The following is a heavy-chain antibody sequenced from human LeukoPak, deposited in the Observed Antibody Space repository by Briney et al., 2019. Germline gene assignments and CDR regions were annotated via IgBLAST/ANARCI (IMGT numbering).Heavy chain of an antibody. V-gene: IGHV3-30-3*01. J-gene: IGHJ6*02. CDR1: GFTFSSYA. D-gene: IGHD3-16*01. CDR3: ARDGADRTPTFYYYYGMDV. CDR2: ISYDGSNK. Sequence: GRSLRLSCAASGFTFSSYAMHWVRQAPGKGLEWVAVISYDGSNKYYADSVKGRFTISRDNSKNTLYLQMNSLRAEDTAVYYCARDGADRTPTFYYYYGMDVWGQGTTVTVSS.